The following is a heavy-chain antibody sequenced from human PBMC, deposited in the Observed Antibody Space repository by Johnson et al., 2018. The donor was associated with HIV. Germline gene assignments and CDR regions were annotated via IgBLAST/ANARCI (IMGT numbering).Heavy chain of an antibody. CDR1: GFTFSDYY. CDR3: ARQQLSRNVALDI. D-gene: IGHD6-13*01. Sequence: QVQLVESGGGLVKPGGSLRLSCAASGFTFSDYYMSWIRQAPGKGLEWVAVISYDGSNKYYAEFVKGRFTISRDNSKNTLYLQMNSLRAEDTAVYYCARQQLSRNVALDIGGQGTVVTVSS. CDR2: ISYDGSNK. V-gene: IGHV3-30*03. J-gene: IGHJ3*02.